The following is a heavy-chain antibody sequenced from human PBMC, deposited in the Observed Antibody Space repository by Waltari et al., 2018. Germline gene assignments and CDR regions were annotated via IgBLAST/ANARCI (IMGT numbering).Heavy chain of an antibody. CDR3: VRGGSYGSMDY. V-gene: IGHV3-74*01. CDR1: ASTFRTYW. CDR2: INRDGSTT. D-gene: IGHD5-12*01. Sequence: EVQLVESGGGALQPGGSLRLSCAASASTFRTYWMYWVRQGPGKGLLWVSRINRDGSTTTYADSVKGRFTISRDNAKNTLDLQMNSVRVEDSAVYFCVRGGSYGSMDYWGQGTLVSVSS. J-gene: IGHJ4*02.